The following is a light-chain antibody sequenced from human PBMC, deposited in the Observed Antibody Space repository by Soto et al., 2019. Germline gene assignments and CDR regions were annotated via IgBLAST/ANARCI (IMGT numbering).Light chain of an antibody. J-gene: IGKJ4*01. CDR1: QDIANY. Sequence: DIQLTQSPSFLSASVGDRVTITCRANQDIANYLAWYQQKPGRAPKLLISDADTLETGVPSRFSGSGSGTEFTLTISTLQPEDVAAYYCQQLSAYPLTFGGGTKVE. CDR2: DAD. CDR3: QQLSAYPLT. V-gene: IGKV1-9*01.